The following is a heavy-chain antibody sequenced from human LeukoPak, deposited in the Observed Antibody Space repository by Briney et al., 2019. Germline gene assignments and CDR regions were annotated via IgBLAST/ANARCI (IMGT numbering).Heavy chain of an antibody. J-gene: IGHJ4*02. V-gene: IGHV1-2*02. CDR3: ARDLTGDPAAYFDF. Sequence: ASMKVSCKASGYTFTGYHIHWVRQAPGQGLEWMGWINPDSGGTNFPQNFQGRVTMTRDTSISTAYMEISWLRSDDTAVYYCARDLTGDPAAYFDFWGQGTLVTVSS. CDR1: GYTFTGYH. D-gene: IGHD3-9*01. CDR2: INPDSGGT.